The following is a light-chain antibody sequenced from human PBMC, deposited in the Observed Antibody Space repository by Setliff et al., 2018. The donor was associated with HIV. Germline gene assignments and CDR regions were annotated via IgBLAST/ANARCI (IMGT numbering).Light chain of an antibody. CDR3: SSCTTSRTYV. V-gene: IGLV2-14*01. CDR2: EVS. CDR1: SSDVGAYNS. Sequence: ALAQPASVSGSPGQSITISCTGTSSDVGAYNSVSWYQQRPDKAPKLLIYEVSNRPSGVSNRFSGSKSGNTASLTISGLLTEDEADYYCSSCTTSRTYVFGTGTKGTVL. J-gene: IGLJ1*01.